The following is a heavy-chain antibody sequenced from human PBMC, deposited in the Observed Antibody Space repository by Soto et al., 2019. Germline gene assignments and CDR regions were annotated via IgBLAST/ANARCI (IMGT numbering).Heavy chain of an antibody. D-gene: IGHD1-26*01. J-gene: IGHJ6*02. CDR1: GFTFSSYA. Sequence: QVQLVESGGGVVQPGRSLRLSCAASGFTFSSYAMHWVRQAPGKGLEWVAVISYDGSNKYYADSVKGRFTISRDNSKNTLYLQRNSLRAEDTAVYYCARDGPRSQWEPTHYYGMDVWGQGTTVTVSS. CDR2: ISYDGSNK. CDR3: ARDGPRSQWEPTHYYGMDV. V-gene: IGHV3-30-3*01.